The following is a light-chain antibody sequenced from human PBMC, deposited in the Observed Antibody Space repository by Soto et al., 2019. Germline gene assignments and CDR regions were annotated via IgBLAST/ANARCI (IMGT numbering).Light chain of an antibody. CDR2: GAS. J-gene: IGKJ1*01. CDR3: QQYNNWPWT. CDR1: HSISDT. V-gene: IGKV3-15*01. Sequence: EVMMTKSPATLSVTPGGRATLSGMASHSISDTLAWYQQKPGQAPRLLIYGASTRAPGFPARFSGSGSGTDFTLTIISLQSEDFAVYYCQQYNNWPWTFGQGSMV.